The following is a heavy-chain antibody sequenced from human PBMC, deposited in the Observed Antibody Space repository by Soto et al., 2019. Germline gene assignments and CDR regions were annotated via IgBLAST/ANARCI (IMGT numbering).Heavy chain of an antibody. Sequence: QVQLVQSGAEVKKPGASVKVSCEASGYSFIDYYIHWVRQAPGQGFEWMGRISPKSAGTDYAKKFEDRVTLTWDTSLNTAYMELSSLKSDDTAVYYCARPPGYISDWYSFDLWGQGTRVTVSS. CDR3: ARPPGYISDWYSFDL. V-gene: IGHV1-2*02. D-gene: IGHD3-9*01. CDR2: ISPKSAGT. CDR1: GYSFIDYY. J-gene: IGHJ4*02.